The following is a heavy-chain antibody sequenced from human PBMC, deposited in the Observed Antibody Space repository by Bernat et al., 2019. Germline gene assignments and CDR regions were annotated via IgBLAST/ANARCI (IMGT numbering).Heavy chain of an antibody. CDR3: ARDPDSRIGSNLYSWFDH. V-gene: IGHV3-74*01. D-gene: IGHD2-15*01. CDR1: GFTFSNYW. Sequence: EVQLVESGGGLVQPGGSLRLSCETSGFTFSNYWMHWVRQAPGKGLVWVSRSKSDGSSTAYWDTVQGRFTIYKDNAKSTLYLQIKSLRTEDTAVYYCARDPDSRIGSNLYSWFDHWGKGTQVTVSS. CDR2: SKSDGSST. J-gene: IGHJ5*02.